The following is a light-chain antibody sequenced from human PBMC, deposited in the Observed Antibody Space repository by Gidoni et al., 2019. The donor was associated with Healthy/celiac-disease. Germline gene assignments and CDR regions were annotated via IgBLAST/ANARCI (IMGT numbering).Light chain of an antibody. CDR2: ENN. CDR1: SSNIGNNY. Sequence: SFTAPPGQKVTISCSGSSSNIGNNYVSWYQQLPGTAPKLLIYENNKRPSGIPDRFSGSKSGTSATLGITGLQTGDEADYYCGTWDSSLSAVVFGGGTKLTVL. CDR3: GTWDSSLSAVV. V-gene: IGLV1-51*02. J-gene: IGLJ2*01.